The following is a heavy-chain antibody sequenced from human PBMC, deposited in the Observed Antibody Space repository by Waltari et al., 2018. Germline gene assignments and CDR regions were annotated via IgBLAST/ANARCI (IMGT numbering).Heavy chain of an antibody. D-gene: IGHD2-2*02. J-gene: IGHJ5*02. Sequence: QVQLVQSGAEVKKPGSSVKVSCKASGGTFSSYAISWVRQAPGQGLEWMGGVIPIFGTANDAQKFKGRVTITADESTSTAYMELSSLRSEDTAVYYCARAPVPAAIPCFFDPWGQGTLVTVSS. CDR2: VIPIFGTA. V-gene: IGHV1-69*01. CDR3: ARAPVPAAIPCFFDP. CDR1: GGTFSSYA.